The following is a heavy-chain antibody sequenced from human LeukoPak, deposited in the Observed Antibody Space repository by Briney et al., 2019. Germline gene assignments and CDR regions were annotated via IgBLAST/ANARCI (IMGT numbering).Heavy chain of an antibody. CDR2: INPNSGGT. CDR3: ARGGVFTVTTPDY. CDR1: GYTSTGYY. D-gene: IGHD4-17*01. Sequence: ASVKVSCKASGYTSTGYYMHWVRQAPGQGRDGKGWINPNSGGTNYAQKFQGRVTMTRDTSISTAYMELSRLRSDDTAVYYCARGGVFTVTTPDYWGQGTLVTVSS. J-gene: IGHJ4*02. V-gene: IGHV1-2*02.